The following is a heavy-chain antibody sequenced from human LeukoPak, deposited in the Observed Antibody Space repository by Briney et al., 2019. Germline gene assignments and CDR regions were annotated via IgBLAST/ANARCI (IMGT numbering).Heavy chain of an antibody. J-gene: IGHJ4*02. CDR3: AKRGTAMVTSRYYFDY. D-gene: IGHD5-18*01. CDR2: ISGSGGST. CDR1: GFTFSSYA. Sequence: PGGSLRLSCTASGFTFSSYAMSWVRQAPGKGLKWVSAISGSGGSTYYADSVKGRFTISRDNSKNTLYLQMNSLRAEDTAVYYCAKRGTAMVTSRYYFDYWGQGTLVTVSS. V-gene: IGHV3-23*01.